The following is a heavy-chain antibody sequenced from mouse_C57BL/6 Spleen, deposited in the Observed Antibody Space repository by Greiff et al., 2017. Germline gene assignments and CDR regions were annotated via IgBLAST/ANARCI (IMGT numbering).Heavy chain of an antibody. CDR2: IYPGDGDT. CDR1: GYAFSSSW. CDR3: ARRSAPDWYFDV. Sequence: QVQLQQSGPELVKPGASVKISCKASGYAFSSSWMNWVKQRPGKGLEWIGRIYPGDGDTNYNGKFKGKATLTADKSSSTAYMQLSSLTSEDSAVYFCARRSAPDWYFDVWGTGTTVTVSS. V-gene: IGHV1-82*01. J-gene: IGHJ1*03.